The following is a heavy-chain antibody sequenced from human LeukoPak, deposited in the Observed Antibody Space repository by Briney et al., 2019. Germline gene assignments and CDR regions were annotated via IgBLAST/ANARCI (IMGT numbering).Heavy chain of an antibody. CDR3: TTQTYYYDRSGYYYLRGFDY. Sequence: GGSLRLSCAASGFTFSNAWMSWVRQAPGKGLEWVGRIKSKTDGGTTDYAAPVKGRFTISRDDSKNTLYLQMNSLKTEDTAVYYCTTQTYYYDRSGYYYLRGFDYWGQGTLVTVSS. D-gene: IGHD3-22*01. CDR1: GFTFSNAW. V-gene: IGHV3-15*01. CDR2: IKSKTDGGTT. J-gene: IGHJ4*02.